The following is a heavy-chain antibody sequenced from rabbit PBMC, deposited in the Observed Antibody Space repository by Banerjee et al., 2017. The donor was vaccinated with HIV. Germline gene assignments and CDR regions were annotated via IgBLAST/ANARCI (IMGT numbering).Heavy chain of an antibody. CDR1: GFTLSSYW. J-gene: IGHJ4*01. CDR2: IYTGSSDIT. CDR3: ARNFYFDL. V-gene: IGHV1S40*01. Sequence: QSLEESGGDLVKPGASLTLTCKASGFTLSSYWMWWVRQAPGKGLEWIACIYTGSSDITDYANWAKGRFTISKTSSTTVTLQMTSLTAADTATYFCARNFYFDLWGPGTLVTVS.